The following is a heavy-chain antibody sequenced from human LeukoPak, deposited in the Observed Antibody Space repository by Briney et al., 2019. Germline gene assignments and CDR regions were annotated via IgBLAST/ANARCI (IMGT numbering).Heavy chain of an antibody. Sequence: SETLSLTCAVSGASISSSNWWSWVRQSPGKGLEWIGEIYHSGSTNYNPSLKSRVSISLDKSKDQIALRLSSVTVADTAMYYCARDNPGGSFGDYDYWGQGTLVTVSS. V-gene: IGHV4-4*02. CDR3: ARDNPGGSFGDYDY. D-gene: IGHD4-17*01. CDR2: IYHSGST. J-gene: IGHJ4*02. CDR1: GASISSSNW.